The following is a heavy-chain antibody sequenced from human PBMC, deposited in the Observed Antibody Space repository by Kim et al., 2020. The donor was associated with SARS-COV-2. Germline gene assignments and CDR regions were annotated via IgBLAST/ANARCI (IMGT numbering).Heavy chain of an antibody. V-gene: IGHV1-69*13. D-gene: IGHD3-22*01. CDR3: AKSYYYDSSGYYFDY. CDR2: IIPIFGTA. Sequence: SVKVSCKASEGTFSSYAISWVRQAPGQGLEWMGGIIPIFGTANYAQKFQGRVTITADESTSTAYMELSSLRSEDTAVYYGAKSYYYDSSGYYFDYWGQGTLVTVSS. CDR1: EGTFSSYA. J-gene: IGHJ4*02.